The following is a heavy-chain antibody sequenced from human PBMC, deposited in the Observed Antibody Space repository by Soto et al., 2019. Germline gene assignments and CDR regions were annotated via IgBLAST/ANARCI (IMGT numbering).Heavy chain of an antibody. V-gene: IGHV3-15*07. D-gene: IGHD3-3*01. CDR3: TTGSVEGY. J-gene: IGHJ4*02. CDR2: IKTKTQGETT. CDR1: GFGISSAW. Sequence: GGSLRLSCTASGFGISSAWMNWVRQAPGKGLEWVGRIKTKTQGETTDYPAPVKGRFTISRDDSKNTLYLQMNSLKMEDTAVYYCTTGSVEGYWGQGTQVTVSS.